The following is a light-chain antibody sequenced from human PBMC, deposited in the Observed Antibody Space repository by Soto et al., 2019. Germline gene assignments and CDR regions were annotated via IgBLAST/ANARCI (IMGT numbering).Light chain of an antibody. Sequence: EIVLTQSPGTLSLSPGERATLSCKTSQTISSGFLAWYQQKPGQAPRLLIYGASSRATGIPDRFSGSGSGTDFTLTISRLEPEDSAVYYCQPLTFGGGTKVEIK. V-gene: IGKV3-20*01. CDR1: QTISSGF. J-gene: IGKJ4*01. CDR2: GAS. CDR3: QPLT.